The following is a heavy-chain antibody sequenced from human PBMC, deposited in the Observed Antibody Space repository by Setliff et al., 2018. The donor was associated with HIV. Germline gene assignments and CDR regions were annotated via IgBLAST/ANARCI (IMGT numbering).Heavy chain of an antibody. CDR3: ARGGSYDTFDY. J-gene: IGHJ4*02. D-gene: IGHD3-22*01. CDR2: IYYSGST. V-gene: IGHV4-30-4*08. CDR1: GGSISSGDYY. Sequence: SETLSLTCTVSGGSISSGDYYWSWIRQPPGKGLEWIGYIYYSGSTHYNPSLKSRVTISGQTSNNQFSLQLTSVTAADTAVYYCARGGSYDTFDYWGQGTLVTVSS.